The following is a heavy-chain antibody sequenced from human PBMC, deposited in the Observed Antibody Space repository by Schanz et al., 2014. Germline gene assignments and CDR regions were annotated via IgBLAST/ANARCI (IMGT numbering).Heavy chain of an antibody. V-gene: IGHV3-23*01. CDR3: ARIGGSVFDF. Sequence: EVQLLESGGGLIQPGGSLRLSCAASGFIFGSSVMAWVRQAPGKGLEWVSAISGGGGTTYYADSVKGRFTISRDNSKNTLYLQMNSLRAEDTAVYYCARIGGSVFDFWGQGILVTVAS. D-gene: IGHD3-10*01. CDR1: GFIFGSSV. J-gene: IGHJ4*02. CDR2: ISGGGGTT.